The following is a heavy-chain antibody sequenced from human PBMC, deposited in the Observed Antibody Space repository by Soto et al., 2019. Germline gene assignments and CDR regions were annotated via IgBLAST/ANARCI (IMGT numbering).Heavy chain of an antibody. CDR1: GGSISSSSYY. V-gene: IGHV4-39*01. D-gene: IGHD3-22*01. J-gene: IGHJ4*02. Sequence: PSETLSLTCTVSGGSISSSSYYWGWIRQPPGKGLEWIGSIYYSGSTYYNPSLKSRVTISVDTSKNQFSLKLSSVTAADTAVYYCARHSLSLPSKPIPRFDDWGQGTLVTVSS. CDR2: IYYSGST. CDR3: ARHSLSLPSKPIPRFDD.